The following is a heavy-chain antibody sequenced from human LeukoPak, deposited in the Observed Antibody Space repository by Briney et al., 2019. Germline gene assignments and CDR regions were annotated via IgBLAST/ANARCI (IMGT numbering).Heavy chain of an antibody. CDR2: ISDNGGST. J-gene: IGHJ1*01. D-gene: IGHD6-19*01. CDR1: GFTFSNYA. CDR3: AKHGYSSGWPQVPSQH. V-gene: IGHV3-23*01. Sequence: GGSLTLSCAASGFTFSNYAMSWVRQAPGKGLEWVSVISDNGGSTSYADSVKGRFTISRDDSKDTLYLQMNGLRAGDTATYYCAKHGYSSGWPQVPSQHWGQGTLVTVSS.